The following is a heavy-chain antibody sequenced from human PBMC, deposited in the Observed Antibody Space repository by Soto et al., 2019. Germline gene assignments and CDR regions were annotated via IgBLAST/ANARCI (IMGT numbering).Heavy chain of an antibody. V-gene: IGHV1-2*02. CDR2: INPNIGGT. Sequence: ASVKVSCKASGYTFTGYYMHWVRQAPGQGLEWMGWINPNIGGTNYAQKFQGRVTMTRDTSISTAYMELSRLRSDDTAVYYCARDTYYDILAVPPSWPKWGKETIVAASS. CDR3: ARDTYYDILAVPPSWPK. J-gene: IGHJ4*01. CDR1: GYTFTGYY. D-gene: IGHD3-9*01.